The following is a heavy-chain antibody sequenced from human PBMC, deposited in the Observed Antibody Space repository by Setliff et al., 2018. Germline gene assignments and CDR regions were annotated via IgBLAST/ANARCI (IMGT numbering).Heavy chain of an antibody. J-gene: IGHJ4*02. CDR3: ARDTRDRYDTSGHYLSLDY. CDR1: GYLRTSYG. Sequence: ASVKVSCKTSGYLRTSYGLSWVRQAPGQGLDWMGWISTYNGHTNYAQKFQGRVTITADESTRTAYMELSSVRFEDTAVYYCARDTRDRYDTSGHYLSLDYWGQGTLVTVSS. CDR2: ISTYNGHT. D-gene: IGHD3-22*01. V-gene: IGHV1-18*01.